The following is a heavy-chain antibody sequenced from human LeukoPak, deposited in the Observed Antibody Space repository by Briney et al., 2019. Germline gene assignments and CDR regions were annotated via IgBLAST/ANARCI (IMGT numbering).Heavy chain of an antibody. Sequence: PSETLSLTCTVSGGSISSYYWSWIRQPPGKGLEWIGDIYYSGSTNYNPSLKSRVTISVDTSKNQFSLKLSSVTAADTAVYYCARHSPVGEVVAATPSLDYWGQGTLVTVSS. V-gene: IGHV4-59*08. D-gene: IGHD2-15*01. CDR2: IYYSGST. CDR3: ARHSPVGEVVAATPSLDY. J-gene: IGHJ4*02. CDR1: GGSISSYY.